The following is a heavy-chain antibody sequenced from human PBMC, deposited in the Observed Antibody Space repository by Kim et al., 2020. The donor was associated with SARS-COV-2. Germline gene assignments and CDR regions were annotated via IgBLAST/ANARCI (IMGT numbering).Heavy chain of an antibody. V-gene: IGHV3-30*04. Sequence: GGSLRLSCAASGFTFSGHAMHWVRQAPGKGLEWVAVISYDGSNKFYADSVKGRFTISRDNSENTLYLQMNSLRAEDAAVYYCARNDIGQYYFDYWGQGALVTVSS. CDR3: ARNDIGQYYFDY. J-gene: IGHJ4*02. D-gene: IGHD2-15*01. CDR1: GFTFSGHA. CDR2: ISYDGSNK.